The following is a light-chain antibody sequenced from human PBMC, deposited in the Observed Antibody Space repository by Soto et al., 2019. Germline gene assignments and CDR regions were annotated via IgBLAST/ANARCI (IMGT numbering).Light chain of an antibody. CDR2: VAS. J-gene: IGKJ5*01. V-gene: IGKV1-12*01. CDR1: RPISNW. Sequence: IRMTQSPSSLSASTGDRVTITCRASRPISNWLAWYQQKPGKAPKLLIYVASALHSGVPSRFSGSGSGTDFTLTINSLQPEDFATYYCQQANSFPITFGQVTRLEIK. CDR3: QQANSFPIT.